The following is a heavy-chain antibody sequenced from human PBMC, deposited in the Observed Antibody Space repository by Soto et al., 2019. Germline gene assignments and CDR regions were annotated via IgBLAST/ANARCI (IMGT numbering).Heavy chain of an antibody. CDR1: GFTFGDYI. Sequence: GGSLRLSCTASGFTFGDYIMSWFRQAPGKGLEWVGFIRSKTYGGTTEYAASVKGRFTISRDDSKNIAYLQMNSLKTEDTAVYYCIRAANPSGFWDYGMDVWGQGTTVTVSS. J-gene: IGHJ6*02. CDR2: IRSKTYGGTT. D-gene: IGHD3-22*01. CDR3: IRAANPSGFWDYGMDV. V-gene: IGHV3-49*03.